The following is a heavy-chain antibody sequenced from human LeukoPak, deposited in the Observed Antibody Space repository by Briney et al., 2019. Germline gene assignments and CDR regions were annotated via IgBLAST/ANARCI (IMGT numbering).Heavy chain of an antibody. CDR1: GGSISSSSYY. J-gene: IGHJ5*02. D-gene: IGHD1-26*01. CDR3: ARVARPGSGSYYAYNWFDP. CDR2: IYYSGST. Sequence: SETLSLTCTVSGGSISSSSYYWGWIRQPPGKGLEWIGSIYYSGSTYYNPSLKSRVTISVDTSKNQFSLKLSSVTAADTAVYYCARVARPGSGSYYAYNWFDPWAREPWSPSPQ. V-gene: IGHV4-39*07.